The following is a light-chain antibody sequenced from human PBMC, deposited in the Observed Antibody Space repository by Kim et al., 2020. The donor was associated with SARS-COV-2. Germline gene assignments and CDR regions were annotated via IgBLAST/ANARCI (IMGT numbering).Light chain of an antibody. CDR1: SSDIGSNY. J-gene: IGLJ2*01. Sequence: QRVTISCSGSSSDIGSNYVYWYQQLPGTAPNLLIYRNNQRPSGVPDRFSGAKSGTSASLAISGLRSEDEADYYCAAWDDSLSVYVVFGGGTQLTVL. CDR2: RNN. CDR3: AAWDDSLSVYVV. V-gene: IGLV1-47*01.